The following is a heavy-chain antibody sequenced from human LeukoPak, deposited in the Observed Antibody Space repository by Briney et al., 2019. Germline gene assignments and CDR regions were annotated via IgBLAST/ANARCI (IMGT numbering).Heavy chain of an antibody. D-gene: IGHD6-6*01. CDR3: ARGNKQLVPLPDY. CDR2: IYYSGST. CDR1: GGSISSGGYY. Sequence: PSETLSLTCAVSGGSISSGGYYWSWIRQHPGKGLEWIGYIYYSGSTYYNPSLKSRVTISVDTSKNQFSLKLSSVTAADTAVYYCARGNKQLVPLPDYWGQGTLVTVSS. V-gene: IGHV4-31*11. J-gene: IGHJ4*02.